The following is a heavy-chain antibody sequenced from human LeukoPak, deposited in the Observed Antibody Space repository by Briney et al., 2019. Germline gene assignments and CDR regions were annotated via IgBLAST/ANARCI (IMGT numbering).Heavy chain of an antibody. CDR1: GGSFSGYY. J-gene: IGHJ6*02. CDR2: INHSGST. CDR3: ARISGSGPDYYDSSGYNYYYYGMDV. V-gene: IGHV4-34*01. D-gene: IGHD3-22*01. Sequence: SETLSLTCAVYGGSFSGYYWSWIRQPPGKGLEWIGEINHSGSTNYNPSLKSRVTISVDTSKNQFSLKLSSVTAADTAVYYCARISGSGPDYYDSSGYNYYYYGMDVWGQGTTVTVSS.